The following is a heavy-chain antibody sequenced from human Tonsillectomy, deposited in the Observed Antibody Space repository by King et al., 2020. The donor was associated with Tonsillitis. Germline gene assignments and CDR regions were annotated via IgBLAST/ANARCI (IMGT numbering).Heavy chain of an antibody. CDR3: ARGDCSSTSCYYYYYMDV. Sequence: VQLVESGGGLVKPGGSLRLSCAASGFTFSSYSMNWVRQAPGKGLEWVSSISSSSSYIYYADSVKGRFTISRDNAKNSLYLQMNSLRAEDTAVYYCARGDCSSTSCYYYYYMDVWGKGTTVTVSS. D-gene: IGHD2-2*01. J-gene: IGHJ6*03. CDR1: GFTFSSYS. CDR2: ISSSSSYI. V-gene: IGHV3-21*01.